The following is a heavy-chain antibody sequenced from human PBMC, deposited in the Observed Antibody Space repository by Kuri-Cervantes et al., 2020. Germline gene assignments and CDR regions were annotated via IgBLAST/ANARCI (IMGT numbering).Heavy chain of an antibody. J-gene: IGHJ4*02. CDR2: ISGSGGST. CDR3: AKETTGYSYGNLDY. Sequence: ETLSLTCAASGFTFSSYAMSWVRQAPGKGLEWVSAISGSGGSTYYADSVKGRFTISRDNSKNTLYLQMNSLRAEDTAVYYCAKETTGYSYGNLDYWGQGTLVTVSS. CDR1: GFTFSSYA. V-gene: IGHV3-23*01. D-gene: IGHD5-18*01.